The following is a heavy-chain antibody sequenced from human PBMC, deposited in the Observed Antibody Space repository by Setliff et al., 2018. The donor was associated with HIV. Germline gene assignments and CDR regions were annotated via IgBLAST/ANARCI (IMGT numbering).Heavy chain of an antibody. CDR3: ATGLIMAPDY. CDR2: INHSGNT. D-gene: IGHD2-8*01. V-gene: IGHV4-34*01. Sequence: PSETLSLTCAVYGESFSTYFWNWIRQPPGKGLEWIGQINHSGNTNYNPSLKSRVTISMGTSRNQFSLKLRSVIAADTAVYYCATGLIMAPDYWGQGSLVTVSS. J-gene: IGHJ4*02. CDR1: GESFSTYF.